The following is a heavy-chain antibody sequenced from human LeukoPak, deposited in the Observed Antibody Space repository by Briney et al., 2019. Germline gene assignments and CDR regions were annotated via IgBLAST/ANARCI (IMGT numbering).Heavy chain of an antibody. CDR1: GGSFSGYY. CDR2: INHSGST. D-gene: IGHD3-3*01. CDR3: ARQEAADYDFWSGPVLNWFDP. V-gene: IGHV4-34*01. J-gene: IGHJ5*02. Sequence: KPSETLSLTCAVYGGSFSGYYWSWIRQPPGKGLEWIGEINHSGSTNYNPSLKSRVTISVDTSKNQFSLKLSSVTAADTAVYYCARQEAADYDFWSGPVLNWFDPWGQGTLVTVSS.